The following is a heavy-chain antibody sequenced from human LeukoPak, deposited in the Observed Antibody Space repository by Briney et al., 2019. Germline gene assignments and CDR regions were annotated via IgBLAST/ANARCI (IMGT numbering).Heavy chain of an antibody. J-gene: IGHJ1*01. CDR3: AKLNTPIEGYSYGYEYFQH. D-gene: IGHD5-18*01. V-gene: IGHV3-23*01. Sequence: GGSLRLSCAASGFTFSSYAMSWVRQAPGKGLEWVSAISGSGGSTYYADSVKGRFTISRDNSKNTLYLQMNSLRAEDTAVYYCAKLNTPIEGYSYGYEYFQHWGQGTLVTVSS. CDR1: GFTFSSYA. CDR2: ISGSGGST.